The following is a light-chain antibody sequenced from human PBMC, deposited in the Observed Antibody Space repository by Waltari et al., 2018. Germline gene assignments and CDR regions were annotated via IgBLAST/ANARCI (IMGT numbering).Light chain of an antibody. Sequence: QSALTQPVSVSGYPGQSITIPCTGNSSDVCGYNYLSWYQQHPGKAPKLMIYDVSNRPSGVSNRFSGSKSGNTASLTISGLQAEDEADYYCSSYTSSSTLVFGGGTKLTVL. CDR2: DVS. V-gene: IGLV2-14*03. J-gene: IGLJ2*01. CDR1: SSDVCGYNY. CDR3: SSYTSSSTLV.